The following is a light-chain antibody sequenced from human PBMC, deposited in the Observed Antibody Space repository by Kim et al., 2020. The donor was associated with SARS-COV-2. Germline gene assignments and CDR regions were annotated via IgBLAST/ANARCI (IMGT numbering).Light chain of an antibody. J-gene: IGLJ7*01. CDR3: CSYAGSSAFAV. V-gene: IGLV2-23*02. CDR1: SSDVGTYNL. CDR2: EVS. Sequence: QSITISCTGTSSDVGTYNLVSWYQHHPGKAPKLMIYEVSKRPSGVSNRFSGSKSGNTASLTISGLQAEDEADYYCCSYAGSSAFAVFGGGTQLTVL.